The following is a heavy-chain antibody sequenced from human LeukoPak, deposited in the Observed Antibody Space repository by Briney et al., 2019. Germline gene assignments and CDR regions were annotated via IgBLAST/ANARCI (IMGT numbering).Heavy chain of an antibody. D-gene: IGHD3-10*01. J-gene: IGHJ4*02. CDR1: GITLSNYG. V-gene: IGHV3-23*01. CDR2: ISDSGGRT. CDR3: AKRGVVIRVILVGFHKEANYFDS. Sequence: GGSLRLSCAVSGITLSNYGMSWVRQAPGKGLEWVAGISDSGGRTNYADSVKGRFTISRDNPKNTLYLQMNSLRAADTAVYFCAKRGVVIRVILVGFHKEANYFDSWGQGALVTVSS.